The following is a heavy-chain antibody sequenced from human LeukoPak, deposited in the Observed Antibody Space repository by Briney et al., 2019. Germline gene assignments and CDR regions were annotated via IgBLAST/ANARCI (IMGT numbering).Heavy chain of an antibody. CDR2: ISYDGSNK. V-gene: IGHV3-30-3*01. CDR1: GFIFSNYV. D-gene: IGHD2-2*02. Sequence: GRSLRLPCAASGFIFSNYVMHWVRHPPGKGLEWVAVISYDGSNKYYADSVKGRFTISRDNSKNTLYLQMNSLRAEDTAVYYCARGWDRDCTSTSCYIAYNWGQGTLVSVSS. CDR3: ARGWDRDCTSTSCYIAYN. J-gene: IGHJ4*02.